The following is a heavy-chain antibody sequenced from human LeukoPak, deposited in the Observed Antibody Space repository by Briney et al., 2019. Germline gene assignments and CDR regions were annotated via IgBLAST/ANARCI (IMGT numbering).Heavy chain of an antibody. CDR2: IYGSGFSI. Sequence: PGGSLRLSCVASGFTFKNYVMNWVRQAPGKGLEWLATIYGSGFSISYADSVKGRFTISRDNSKNTLYLQMNSLRAEDTAVYYCAKSGYSSAWDYFDYWGQGTLVTVSS. CDR1: GFTFKNYV. D-gene: IGHD6-19*01. CDR3: AKSGYSSAWDYFDY. J-gene: IGHJ4*02. V-gene: IGHV3-23*01.